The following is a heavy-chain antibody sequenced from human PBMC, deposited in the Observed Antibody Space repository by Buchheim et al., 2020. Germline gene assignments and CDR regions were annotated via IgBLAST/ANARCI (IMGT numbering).Heavy chain of an antibody. CDR3: ARDLFSGYEANYYYYGMDV. CDR1: GFTFSSYA. CDR2: ISGSGGST. J-gene: IGHJ6*02. D-gene: IGHD3-22*01. Sequence: EVQLLESGGGLVQPGGSLRLSCAASGFTFSSYAMSWVRQAPGKGLEWVSAISGSGGSTYYADSVKGRFTISRDNSKNTLYLQMNSLRAEDTAVYYCARDLFSGYEANYYYYGMDVWGQGTT. V-gene: IGHV3-23*01.